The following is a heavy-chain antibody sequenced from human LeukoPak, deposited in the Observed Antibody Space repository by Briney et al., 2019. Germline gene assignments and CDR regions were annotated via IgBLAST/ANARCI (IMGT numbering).Heavy chain of an antibody. CDR2: IIPIFGTA. D-gene: IGHD3-10*01. J-gene: IGHJ5*02. CDR3: AIITMVRGVIITGGWFDP. Sequence: SVKVSCKASGGTFSSYAISWVRQAPGQGLEWMGGIIPIFGTANYAQKFQGRVTITADESTSTAYMGLSSLSSEDTAVYYCAIITMVRGVIITGGWFDPWGQGTLATVSS. V-gene: IGHV1-69*13. CDR1: GGTFSSYA.